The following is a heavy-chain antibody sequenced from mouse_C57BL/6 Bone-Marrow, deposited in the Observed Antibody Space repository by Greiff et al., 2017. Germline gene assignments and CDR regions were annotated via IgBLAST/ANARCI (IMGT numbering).Heavy chain of an antibody. CDR2: ISSGGSYT. CDR1: GFTFSSYG. D-gene: IGHD1-1*01. J-gene: IGHJ2*01. Sequence: EVNLVESGGDLVKPGGSLKLSCAASGFTFSSYGMSWVRQTPDKRLEWVATISSGGSYTYYPDSVKGRFTISRDNAKNTLYLQMSSLKSEDTAMYYCARHRYYYGSSYDYWGQGTTLTVSS. V-gene: IGHV5-6*01. CDR3: ARHRYYYGSSYDY.